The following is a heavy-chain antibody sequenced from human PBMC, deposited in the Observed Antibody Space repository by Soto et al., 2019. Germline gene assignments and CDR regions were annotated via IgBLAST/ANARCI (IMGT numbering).Heavy chain of an antibody. V-gene: IGHV5-10-1*01. CDR2: IDPSDSYT. Sequence: GESLKISCKGSGYNFTSYWISCVRQKPGKGLEWMGRIDPSDSYTNDSPSFQGHVTMSVDKSISTAYLQWSSLKASDTAMYYCARCGYDSSGYYRPFDYWGQGTLVTVSS. J-gene: IGHJ4*02. D-gene: IGHD3-22*01. CDR1: GYNFTSYW. CDR3: ARCGYDSSGYYRPFDY.